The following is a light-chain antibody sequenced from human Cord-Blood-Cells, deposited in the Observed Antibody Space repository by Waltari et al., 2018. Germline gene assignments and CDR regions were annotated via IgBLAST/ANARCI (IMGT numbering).Light chain of an antibody. V-gene: IGKV4-1*01. CDR3: QQYYSTPQT. Sequence: DIVMTQSPDSLAVSLGERATINCKSSQSVLYSSNNKNYLAWYQQKPGQPPKLLIYWASTRESGVPDRFSGSGSGTDFTVTSSRLRAEDVAVYYCQQYYSTPQTFGQGTKVEIK. CDR2: WAS. J-gene: IGKJ1*01. CDR1: QSVLYSSNNKNY.